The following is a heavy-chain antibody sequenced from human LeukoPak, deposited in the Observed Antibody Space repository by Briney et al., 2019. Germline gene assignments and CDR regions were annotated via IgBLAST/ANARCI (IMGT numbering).Heavy chain of an antibody. Sequence: SETLSLTCTVSGGSISSYYWSWIRQPPGKGLEWIGYIYYSGSTNYNPSLKSRVTISVDTSKNQFSLKLSSVTAADTAVYYCARTGYSSSWGFDYWGQGTLVTVSS. CDR3: ARTGYSSSWGFDY. D-gene: IGHD6-13*01. CDR1: GGSISSYY. J-gene: IGHJ4*02. V-gene: IGHV4-59*08. CDR2: IYYSGST.